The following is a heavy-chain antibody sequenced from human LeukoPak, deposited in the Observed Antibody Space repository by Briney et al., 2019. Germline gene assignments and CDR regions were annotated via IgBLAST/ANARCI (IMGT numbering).Heavy chain of an antibody. Sequence: GSLRLSCAASGFTFSSYWMSWVRQAPGKGLEWVANIKQDGSERYYVDSVKGRFTISRDNAKNSLYLQMNSLRAEDTAVYYCAREGGYVSLDYWGQGTLVTVSS. J-gene: IGHJ4*02. CDR1: GFTFSSYW. D-gene: IGHD5-12*01. V-gene: IGHV3-7*01. CDR2: IKQDGSER. CDR3: AREGGYVSLDY.